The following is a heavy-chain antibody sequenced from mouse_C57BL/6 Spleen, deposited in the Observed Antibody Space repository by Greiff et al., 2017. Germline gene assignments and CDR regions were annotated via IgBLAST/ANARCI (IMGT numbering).Heavy chain of an antibody. D-gene: IGHD3-2*02. CDR3: ARATAQATPFAY. J-gene: IGHJ3*01. CDR2: IYPGDGDT. Sequence: VQLQQSGAELVKPGASVKISCKASGYAFSSYWLNWVKQRPGTGLEWIGQIYPGDGDTTYTGKFKGKATLTADKSSGTAYLQLSSLTSEDSAVYFCARATAQATPFAYWGQGTLVTVSA. CDR1: GYAFSSYW. V-gene: IGHV1-80*01.